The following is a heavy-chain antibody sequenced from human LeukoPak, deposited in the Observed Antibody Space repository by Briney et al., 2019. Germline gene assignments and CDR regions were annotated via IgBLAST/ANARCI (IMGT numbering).Heavy chain of an antibody. V-gene: IGHV5-51*01. D-gene: IGHD2-15*01. CDR3: ARSSSPLRSSYCSGGSCYSDYYYYCGMDV. Sequence: GESLKISCKGSGYSFTSYWIGWVRQMPGKGLVWMGIIYPGDSDTRYSPSFQGQVTISADKSISTAYLQWSSLKASDTAMYYCARSSSPLRSSYCSGGSCYSDYYYYCGMDVWGKGTTVTVSS. CDR1: GYSFTSYW. CDR2: IYPGDSDT. J-gene: IGHJ6*04.